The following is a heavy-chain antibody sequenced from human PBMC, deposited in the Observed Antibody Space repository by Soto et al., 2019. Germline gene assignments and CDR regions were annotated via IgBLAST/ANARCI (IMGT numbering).Heavy chain of an antibody. J-gene: IGHJ4*02. Sequence: EVQLVESGGGLVKPGGSLRLSCAASGFTFSSYSMNWVRQAPGKGLEWVSSISSSSSYIYYADSVKGRFTISRDNAKNSLYLQMNSLRAEDTAVYYCAIMVGLEWLLFDYWGQGTLVTVSS. CDR1: GFTFSSYS. D-gene: IGHD3-3*01. V-gene: IGHV3-21*01. CDR3: AIMVGLEWLLFDY. CDR2: ISSSSSYI.